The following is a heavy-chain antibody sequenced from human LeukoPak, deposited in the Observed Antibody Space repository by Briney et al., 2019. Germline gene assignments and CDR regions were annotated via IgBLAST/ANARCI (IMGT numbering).Heavy chain of an antibody. Sequence: SETLSLTCTVSGGSISSSSYYWAWIRQPPGKGLEWIGSIYYSGNTYYKSSLKSRVTIAVDTSKNQFSLKLNSVTAADTAVYYCARESYYDSSGYSHDAFDIWGQGTMVTVSS. CDR3: ARESYYDSSGYSHDAFDI. CDR2: IYYSGNT. D-gene: IGHD3-22*01. J-gene: IGHJ3*02. CDR1: GGSISSSSYY. V-gene: IGHV4-39*07.